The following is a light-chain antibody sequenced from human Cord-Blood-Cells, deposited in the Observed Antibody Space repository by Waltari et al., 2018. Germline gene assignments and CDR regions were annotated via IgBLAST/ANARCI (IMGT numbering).Light chain of an antibody. CDR2: AAS. Sequence: DIQLTQSPSFLSASVGDRVTITCRANQGISSYLAWYQRKPGKTPKLLIYAASTLQSGVPSRFSGSGSGTEFTLTISSLQPEDFATYYCQQLNSYPRTFGQGTKVEIK. V-gene: IGKV1-9*01. J-gene: IGKJ1*01. CDR3: QQLNSYPRT. CDR1: QGISSY.